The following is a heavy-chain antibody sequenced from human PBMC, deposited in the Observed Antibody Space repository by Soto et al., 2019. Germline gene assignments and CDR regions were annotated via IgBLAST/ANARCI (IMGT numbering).Heavy chain of an antibody. CDR3: ARGRLSGSYLYYYYYYGMDV. D-gene: IGHD1-26*01. CDR2: INHSGST. Sequence: SETLSLTCAVYGGAFSGYYWSWIRQPPWEGLEWIGEINHSGSTNYNPSLKSRVTISVDTSKNQFSLKLSSVTAADTAVYYCARGRLSGSYLYYYYYYGMDVWGQGTTVT. V-gene: IGHV4-34*01. J-gene: IGHJ6*02. CDR1: GGAFSGYY.